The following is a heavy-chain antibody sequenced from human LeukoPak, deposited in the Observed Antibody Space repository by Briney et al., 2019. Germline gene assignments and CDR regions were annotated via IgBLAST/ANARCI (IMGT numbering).Heavy chain of an antibody. CDR2: MNPNSGNT. CDR1: GYTFTSYD. J-gene: IGHJ6*02. Sequence: ASVKVSCKASGYTFTSYDINWVRQATGQGLEWMGWMNPNSGNTGYAQKFQGRVTMTRNTSISTAYMELSRLRSDDTAVYYCAVPRSTRSSTSCYYYYGMDVWGQGTTVTFSS. V-gene: IGHV1-8*01. CDR3: AVPRSTRSSTSCYYYYGMDV. D-gene: IGHD2-2*01.